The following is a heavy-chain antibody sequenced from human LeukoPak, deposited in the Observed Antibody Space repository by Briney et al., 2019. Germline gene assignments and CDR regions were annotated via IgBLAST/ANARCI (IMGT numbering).Heavy chain of an antibody. D-gene: IGHD3-22*01. Sequence: GGSLRLSCAASGFTFSNAWMSWVRQAPGKGLEWVGRIKGKTDGGTTDYAAPVKGRFTISRDDSKNTLYLQMNSLKTEDTAVYYCTTAGKEYYYDSSGYYYNFDYWGQGTLVTVSS. J-gene: IGHJ4*02. V-gene: IGHV3-15*01. CDR3: TTAGKEYYYDSSGYYYNFDY. CDR2: IKGKTDGGTT. CDR1: GFTFSNAW.